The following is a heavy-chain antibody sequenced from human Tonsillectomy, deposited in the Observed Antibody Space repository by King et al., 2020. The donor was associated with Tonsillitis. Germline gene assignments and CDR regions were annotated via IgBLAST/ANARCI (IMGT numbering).Heavy chain of an antibody. CDR1: GFTVSSIY. CDR3: ATNYYDGTGYYPDAFDI. CDR2: IYSGVST. J-gene: IGHJ3*02. Sequence: VQLVESGGGLIQPGGSLRLSCAASGFTVSSIYMSWVRQAPGKGLEWVSVIYSGVSTYYADSVKGRFTLSRDNSINTLYLQMNSLQMNSLKAEDTAGYYCATNYYDGTGYYPDAFDIWGQGTMVTVSS. V-gene: IGHV3-53*01. D-gene: IGHD3-22*01.